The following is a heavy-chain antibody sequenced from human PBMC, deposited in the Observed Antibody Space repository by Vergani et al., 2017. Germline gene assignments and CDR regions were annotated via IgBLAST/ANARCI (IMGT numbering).Heavy chain of an antibody. J-gene: IGHJ4*02. CDR2: IWYDGSNK. D-gene: IGHD2-15*01. V-gene: IGHV3-33*01. CDR3: ARDGGMGGDAGLRD. CDR1: GFTSSRYG. Sequence: QVQLVESGGGVVQPGRSLRLSCAASGFTSSRYGMHWVRQAPGKGLEWVAVIWYDGSNKYYADSVKGRLTISSDSSKNTLYLQMNSLRAEDTAVYYCARDGGMGGDAGLRDWGQGTLVTVSS.